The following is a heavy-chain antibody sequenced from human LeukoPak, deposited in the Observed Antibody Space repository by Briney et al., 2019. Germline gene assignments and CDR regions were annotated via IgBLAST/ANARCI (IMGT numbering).Heavy chain of an antibody. CDR3: ARELAVTGTIDY. V-gene: IGHV4-4*02. D-gene: IGHD6-19*01. J-gene: IGHJ4*02. CDR2: IYHSGSA. CDR1: GDSISSSNR. Sequence: SGTLSLTCAVSGDSISSSNRWSWVRQPPGKGLEWIGEIYHSGSANYNPSLRSRVTISVDKSKNQFSLKLSSVTAADTAVYYCARELAVTGTIDYWGQGTLVTVSS.